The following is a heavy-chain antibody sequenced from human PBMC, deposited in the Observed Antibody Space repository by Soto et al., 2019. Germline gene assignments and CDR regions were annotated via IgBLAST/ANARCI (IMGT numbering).Heavy chain of an antibody. CDR3: ARDRRMDRITISGXDV. V-gene: IGHV4-59*01. Sequence: PSETLSLTCTVSGASISRYYWSWIRQSPGKGLEWIGYLYNTGSTIYNPSLKSRVTISVDTSKNQFSLKMNSVTAADTAVYYCARDRRMDRITISGXDVWGQGTTVTVSS. CDR1: GASISRYY. D-gene: IGHD2-2*03. CDR2: LYNTGST. J-gene: IGHJ6*02.